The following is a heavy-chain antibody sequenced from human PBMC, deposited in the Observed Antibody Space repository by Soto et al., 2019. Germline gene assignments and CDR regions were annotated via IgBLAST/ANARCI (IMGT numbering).Heavy chain of an antibody. D-gene: IGHD3-9*01. V-gene: IGHV3-21*01. CDR1: GFTFSSYS. J-gene: IGHJ5*02. CDR3: ARDPKFLRYFDWSQNWFDP. Sequence: EVQLVESGGGLVKPGGSLRLSCAASGFTFSSYSMNWVRQAPGKGLEWVSSISSSSIYIYYADSVKGRFTISRNNAKNSLYLQMNSLRAEDTAVYYCARDPKFLRYFDWSQNWFDPWGQGTLVTVSS. CDR2: ISSSSIYI.